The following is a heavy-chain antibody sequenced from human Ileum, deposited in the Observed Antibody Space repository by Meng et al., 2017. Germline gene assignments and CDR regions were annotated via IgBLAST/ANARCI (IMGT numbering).Heavy chain of an antibody. J-gene: IGHJ4*02. CDR1: GGSFSGYY. D-gene: IGHD6-19*01. CDR3: ARTSGWFYY. CDR2: INHSGST. V-gene: IGHV4-34*01. Sequence: QGQLQQWGAGLLKPSETLSLTCAVYGGSFSGYYWSWIRQPPGKGLEWIGEINHSGSTNYNPSLKSRVTISVDTSKNQFSLKLSSVTAADTVVYYCARTSGWFYYWGQGTLVTVSS.